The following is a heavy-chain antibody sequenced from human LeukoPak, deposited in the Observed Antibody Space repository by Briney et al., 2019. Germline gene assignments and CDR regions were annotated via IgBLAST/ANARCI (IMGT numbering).Heavy chain of an antibody. CDR3: ARDCNYGSSCGTPSLFDY. J-gene: IGHJ4*02. D-gene: IGHD6-13*01. Sequence: ASVKVSCKASGYTFTGYYMHWVRQAPGQGLEWMGWINPNSGGTNYAQKFQGRVTMTRDTSISTAYMELSSLRSEDTAVYYCARDCNYGSSCGTPSLFDYWGQGTLVTVSS. CDR2: INPNSGGT. V-gene: IGHV1-2*02. CDR1: GYTFTGYY.